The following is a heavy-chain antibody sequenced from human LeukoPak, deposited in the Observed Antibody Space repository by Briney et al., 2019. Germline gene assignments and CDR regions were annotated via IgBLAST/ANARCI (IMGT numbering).Heavy chain of an antibody. Sequence: ASVKVSCKASGYTFTAYYMHWVRQAPGQGLEWMGRISPNSGGTNYAQKFQGRVTMTRDTSISTAYMELSRLRSDDTAVYYCARDVGVVVVAAQGNWGQGTLVTVSS. CDR2: ISPNSGGT. CDR1: GYTFTAYY. CDR3: ARDVGVVVVAAQGN. D-gene: IGHD2-15*01. J-gene: IGHJ4*02. V-gene: IGHV1-2*06.